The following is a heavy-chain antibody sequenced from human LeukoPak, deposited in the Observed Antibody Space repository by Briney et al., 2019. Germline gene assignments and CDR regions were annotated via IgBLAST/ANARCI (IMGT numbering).Heavy chain of an antibody. CDR2: IRRSSSYI. CDR3: ARHWGYYYMDV. CDR1: ASTSSTIS. J-gene: IGHJ6*03. Sequence: GGSLRPSSAPSASTSSTISMSWVSHLPGRGLGWVSSIRRSSSYINYTGSVKGRFTLSRDNAKNSLYLQMNSLRAEETAVYYCARHWGYYYMDVWGKGTTVTVSS. V-gene: IGHV3-21*01. D-gene: IGHD7-27*01.